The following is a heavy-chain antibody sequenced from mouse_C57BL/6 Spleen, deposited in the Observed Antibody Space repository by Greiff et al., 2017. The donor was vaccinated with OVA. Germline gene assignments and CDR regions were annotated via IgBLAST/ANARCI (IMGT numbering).Heavy chain of an antibody. CDR3: TRGDYGNYYDYDGFAY. D-gene: IGHD2-4*01. Sequence: VHVKQSGTVLARPGASVKMSCKTSGYTFTSYWMHWVKQRPGQGLEWIGAIYPGNSDTSYNQKFKGKAKLTAVTSASTAYMELSSLTNEDSAVYYCTRGDYGNYYDYDGFAYWGQGTLVTVSA. J-gene: IGHJ3*01. CDR2: IYPGNSDT. V-gene: IGHV1-5*01. CDR1: GYTFTSYW.